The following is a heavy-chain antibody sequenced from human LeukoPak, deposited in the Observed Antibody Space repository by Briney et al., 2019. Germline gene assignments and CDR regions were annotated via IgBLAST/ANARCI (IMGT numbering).Heavy chain of an antibody. D-gene: IGHD3-10*01. Sequence: GRSLRLSCAASGFTVSSNYMSWVRQAPGKGLEWVSVIYSGGSTYYADSVKGRFTISRDNSKNTLYLQMNSLRAEDTAVYYCARAGDGLGDYFDYWGQGTLVTVSS. CDR2: IYSGGST. J-gene: IGHJ4*02. CDR1: GFTVSSNY. CDR3: ARAGDGLGDYFDY. V-gene: IGHV3-66*01.